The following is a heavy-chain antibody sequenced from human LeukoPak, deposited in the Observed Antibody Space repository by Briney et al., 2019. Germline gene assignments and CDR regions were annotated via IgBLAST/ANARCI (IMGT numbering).Heavy chain of an antibody. J-gene: IGHJ4*02. CDR1: GYTFTSYG. CDR3: ARGYGDYEGPTRVRLYYFDY. CDR2: ISAYNGNT. Sequence: GASVKVSCKASGYTFTSYGISWVRQAPGQGLEWMGWISAYNGNTNYAQKLQGRVTMTTDTSTSTAYMELRSLRPDDTAVYYCARGYGDYEGPTRVRLYYFDYWGQGTLVTVSS. V-gene: IGHV1-18*01. D-gene: IGHD4-17*01.